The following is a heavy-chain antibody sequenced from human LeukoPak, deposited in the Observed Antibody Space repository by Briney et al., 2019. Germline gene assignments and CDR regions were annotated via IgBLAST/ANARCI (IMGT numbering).Heavy chain of an antibody. Sequence: PGGSLRLSCAASGFTFSDYYMSWIRQAPGKGLEWVSSISSSSSYIYYADSVKGRFTISRDNAKNSLYLQMNSLRAEDTAVYYCARDLLAAAGDYYYGMDVWGQGTTVTVSS. D-gene: IGHD6-13*01. CDR1: GFTFSDYY. CDR2: ISSSSSYI. V-gene: IGHV3-11*06. J-gene: IGHJ6*02. CDR3: ARDLLAAAGDYYYGMDV.